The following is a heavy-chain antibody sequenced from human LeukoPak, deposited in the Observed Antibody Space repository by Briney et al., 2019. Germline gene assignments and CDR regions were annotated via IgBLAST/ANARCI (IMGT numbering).Heavy chain of an antibody. CDR2: IYSGGST. V-gene: IGHV3-53*01. J-gene: IGHJ4*02. D-gene: IGHD4-17*01. Sequence: RGSLRLSCAASGFTVSSNYMSWVRQAPGKGLEWVSVIYSGGSTYYADSVKGRFTISRDNSKNTLYLQMNSLRAEDTAVYYCARYLLNGDLDYWGQGTLVTVSS. CDR1: GFTVSSNY. CDR3: ARYLLNGDLDY.